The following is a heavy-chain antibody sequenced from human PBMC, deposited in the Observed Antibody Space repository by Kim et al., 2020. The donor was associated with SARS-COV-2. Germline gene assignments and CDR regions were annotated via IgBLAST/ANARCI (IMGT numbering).Heavy chain of an antibody. J-gene: IGHJ4*02. V-gene: IGHV4-59*01. CDR2: IYYSGST. D-gene: IGHD5-18*01. Sequence: SETLSLTCNVSGDSIGSYYWSWIRQPPGKGLEWIGNIYYSGSTNYNPSLKSRVTISVDTSKKQISLQVNSVTAADTAVYYCAADLGYTYGKGLDSWGQGTLVTVSS. CDR3: AADLGYTYGKGLDS. CDR1: GDSIGSYY.